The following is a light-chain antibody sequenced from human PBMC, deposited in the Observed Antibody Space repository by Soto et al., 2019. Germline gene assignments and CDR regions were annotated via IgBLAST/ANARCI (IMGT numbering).Light chain of an antibody. J-gene: IGLJ2*01. V-gene: IGLV2-23*02. CDR3: CSYAGSPTFVI. Sequence: QSALTQPASVSGSPGQSITIPCTGASSDGGSYNLVSWYQQHPGKAPKLMIYEVSRRPSGISNRFSGSKSGNTASLTISGLQAEDEADYYCCSYAGSPTFVIFGGGTKLTVL. CDR1: SSDGGSYNL. CDR2: EVS.